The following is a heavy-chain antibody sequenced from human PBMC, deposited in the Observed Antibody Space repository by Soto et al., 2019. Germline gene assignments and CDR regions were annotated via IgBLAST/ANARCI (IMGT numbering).Heavy chain of an antibody. V-gene: IGHV4-4*02. CDR2: IYHSGVT. Sequence: SETLSLTCAVSGGSIRSNNWWSWVRQPPGKGLEWIGEIYHSGVTNYNPSLKSRVTISVDKSKNQFSLKLSSLTAADTAVCYCARISAYHFDYWGQGTLVTAPQ. CDR3: ARISAYHFDY. CDR1: GGSIRSNNW. D-gene: IGHD3-16*01. J-gene: IGHJ4*02.